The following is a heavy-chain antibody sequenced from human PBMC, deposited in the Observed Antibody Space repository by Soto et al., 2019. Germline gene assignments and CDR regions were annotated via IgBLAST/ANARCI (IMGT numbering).Heavy chain of an antibody. J-gene: IGHJ6*02. CDR1: GYTFTRYG. CDR2: ISAYNCNT. V-gene: IGHV1-18*04. Sequence: QVPLVQSGAEVKKPGASVKVSCKASGYTFTRYGISWVRQAPGQGLEWMGWISAYNCNTNYAQKLQGRVTMTTDTSTSTAYMELRSLRSDDTAVYYCARMYYYCSWSYRGPWGDLAQDVWGQVTTVTVSS. CDR3: ARMYYYCSWSYRGPWGDLAQDV. D-gene: IGHD3-10*01.